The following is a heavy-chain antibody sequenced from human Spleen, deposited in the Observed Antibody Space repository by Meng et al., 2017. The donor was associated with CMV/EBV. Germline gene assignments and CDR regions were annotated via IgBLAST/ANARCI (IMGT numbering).Heavy chain of an antibody. CDR1: GGSISSSSYY. CDR2: IYYSGST. CDR3: ARLGPGISAYSYGLGADDY. V-gene: IGHV4-61*05. J-gene: IGHJ4*02. D-gene: IGHD5-18*01. Sequence: SETLSLTCTVSGGSISSSSYYWGWIRQPPGKGLEWIGYIYYSGSTNYNPSLKSRVTISVDTSKNQFSLKLSSVTAADTAVYYCARLGPGISAYSYGLGADDYWGQGTLVTVSS.